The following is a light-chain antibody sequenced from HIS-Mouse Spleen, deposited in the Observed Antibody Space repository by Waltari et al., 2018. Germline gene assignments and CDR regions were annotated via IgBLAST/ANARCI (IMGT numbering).Light chain of an antibody. CDR2: RKN. CDR3: AAWDDSLSGWV. V-gene: IGLV1-47*01. Sequence: QSVLTQPPSASGTPGQRVTISCSGSSSNIGSNYVYWYQQLPGTAPKLLIYRKNRRPSGVPDRFSGSQSGTSASLAISGLRSEDEAEYYCAAWDDSLSGWVFGGGTKLTVL. CDR1: SSNIGSNY. J-gene: IGLJ3*02.